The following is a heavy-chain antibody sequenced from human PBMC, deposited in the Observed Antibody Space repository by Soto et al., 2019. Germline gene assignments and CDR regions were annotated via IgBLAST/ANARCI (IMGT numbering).Heavy chain of an antibody. Sequence: QITLKESGPTQVKPTQTLTLTCSFSGFSLNTDGEGVGWVRQPPGEALEWLALIYWDDDERDSPSLKTRLTLTKDTSTHRVVLIMTNTDPVDKATYFGAPSRNLISEYAQVGDLDYWCQGTLVTVSS. J-gene: IGHJ4*02. CDR2: IYWDDDE. CDR3: APSRNLISEYAQVGDLDY. D-gene: IGHD3-16*01. V-gene: IGHV2-5*02. CDR1: GFSLNTDGEG.